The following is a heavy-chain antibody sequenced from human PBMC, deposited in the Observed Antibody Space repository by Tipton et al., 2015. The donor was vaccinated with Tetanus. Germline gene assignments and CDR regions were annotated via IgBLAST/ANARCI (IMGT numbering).Heavy chain of an antibody. V-gene: IGHV1-2*02. J-gene: IGHJ4*02. CDR2: INPNSGGT. D-gene: IGHD1-7*01. CDR3: AIRTTPGNIDY. Sequence: QSGAEVKKPGASVKVSCRTSGYTFTDYSIHWMRQAPGQGLEWMGWINPNSGGTNYAPKFQGRVTMTRDRSITTAYMELSSLRSDDTAIYYCAIRTTPGNIDYWGQGTLVTVSS. CDR1: GYTFTDYS.